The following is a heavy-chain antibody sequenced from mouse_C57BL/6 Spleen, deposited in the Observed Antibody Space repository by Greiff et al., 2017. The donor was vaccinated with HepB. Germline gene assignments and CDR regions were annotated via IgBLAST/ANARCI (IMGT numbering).Heavy chain of an antibody. CDR3: ARNDYGSSVDY. J-gene: IGHJ2*01. CDR2: IYPGSGNT. CDR1: GYTFTDYY. Sequence: QVQLQQSGAELVRPGASVKLSCKASGYTFTDYYINWVKQRPGQGLEWIARIYPGSGNTYYNEKFKGKATLTAENSSSTAYMQRSSLTSEDSAVYFCARNDYGSSVDYWGQGTTLTVSS. V-gene: IGHV1-76*01. D-gene: IGHD1-1*01.